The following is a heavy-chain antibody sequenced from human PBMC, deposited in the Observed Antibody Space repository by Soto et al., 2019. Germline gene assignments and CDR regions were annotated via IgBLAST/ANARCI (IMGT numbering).Heavy chain of an antibody. Sequence: PGGSLRLSCVASGFTFSTYWMSWVRQAPGKGLEWVANIKEDGSEKHYVDSVKGRFTISRDSAKSSLYLQMDSLRVEDTAVYYCARDLQNSEYSISDAWGQGTLVTVSS. D-gene: IGHD6-6*01. CDR1: GFTFSTYW. V-gene: IGHV3-7*03. CDR3: ARDLQNSEYSISDA. CDR2: IKEDGSEK. J-gene: IGHJ5*02.